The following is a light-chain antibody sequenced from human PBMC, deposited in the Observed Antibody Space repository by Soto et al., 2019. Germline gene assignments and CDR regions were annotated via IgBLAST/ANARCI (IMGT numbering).Light chain of an antibody. Sequence: QSVLTQPASVSGSPGQSITISCTGTSSDIGGYKFVSWYQHHPGKAPKLMLYEVTNRPSGVSNRFSGSKSGNTASLTISGLQAEDEADYYCSSYTSNSTPVFGGGTQLTVL. J-gene: IGLJ3*02. CDR2: EVT. V-gene: IGLV2-14*01. CDR3: SSYTSNSTPV. CDR1: SSDIGGYKF.